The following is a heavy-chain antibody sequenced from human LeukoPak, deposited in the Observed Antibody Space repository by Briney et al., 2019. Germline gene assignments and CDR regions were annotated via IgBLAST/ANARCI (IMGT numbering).Heavy chain of an antibody. Sequence: LGGSLRLSCAASGFTFSSYAMHWVRQAPGKGLEWVAVISYDGSNKYYADFVKGRFTISRDNSKNTLYLQMNSLRAEDTAVYYCAKDHLRLLGPMTTVTTWGLDPWGQGTLVTVSS. V-gene: IGHV3-30*18. D-gene: IGHD4-11*01. CDR2: ISYDGSNK. CDR1: GFTFSSYA. J-gene: IGHJ5*02. CDR3: AKDHLRLLGPMTTVTTWGLDP.